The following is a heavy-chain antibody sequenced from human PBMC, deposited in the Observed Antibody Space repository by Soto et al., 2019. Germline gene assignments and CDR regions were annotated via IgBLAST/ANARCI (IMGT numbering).Heavy chain of an antibody. J-gene: IGHJ5*02. V-gene: IGHV4-59*01. CDR1: GGSISSNS. Sequence: SETLSLTCTVSGGSISSNSWSWIRQPAGKGLEWIGYIYYSGSTNYNPSLKSRVTISVDTSKNQFPLKLSSVTAADTAVYYCARVGYSSSWTGPASKKMYNWFDPWGQGTLVTV. D-gene: IGHD6-13*01. CDR3: ARVGYSSSWTGPASKKMYNWFDP. CDR2: IYYSGST.